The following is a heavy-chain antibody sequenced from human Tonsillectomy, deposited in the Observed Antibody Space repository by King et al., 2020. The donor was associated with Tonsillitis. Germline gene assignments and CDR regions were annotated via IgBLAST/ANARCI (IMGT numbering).Heavy chain of an antibody. V-gene: IGHV4-59*08. CDR3: ARHIAVVAGGWTDYYAFDI. Sequence: QLQESGPGLVKPSETLSLTCTVSGGSISSYYWSWIRQPPGKGLEWIGYIHHSGSTNYNPSLKSRVTISVDTSKNQFSLKLSSVTAADTAVYYCARHIAVVAGGWTDYYAFDIWGQGAMVTVSS. J-gene: IGHJ3*02. CDR1: GGSISSYY. D-gene: IGHD6-19*01. CDR2: IHHSGST.